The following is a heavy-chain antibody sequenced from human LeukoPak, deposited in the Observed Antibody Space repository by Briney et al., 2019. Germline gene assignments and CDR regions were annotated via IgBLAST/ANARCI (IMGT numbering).Heavy chain of an antibody. V-gene: IGHV1-58*02. CDR3: AAGWVCSGGSCYYYFDY. CDR1: GFTFTSSA. CDR2: IVVGSGNT. D-gene: IGHD2-15*01. Sequence: GTSVKVSCKASGFTFTSSAMQWVRQARGQRLEWIGWIVVGSGNTNYAQKFQERVTITRDMPKSTAYMELSSLRSEDTAVYYCAAGWVCSGGSCYYYFDYWGQGTLVTVSS. J-gene: IGHJ4*02.